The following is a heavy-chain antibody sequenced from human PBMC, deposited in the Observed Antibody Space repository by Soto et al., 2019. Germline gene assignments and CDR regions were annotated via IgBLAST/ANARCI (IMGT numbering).Heavy chain of an antibody. V-gene: IGHV3-48*02. Sequence: ESGGGLVQPGGSLRLSCAASGFTFSSYSMNWVRQAPGKGLEWVSYISSSSSTIYYADSVKGRFTISRDNAKNSLYLQMNSLRDEDTAVYYCARDRPYYYDSSDHYFDYWGQGTLVTVSS. CDR1: GFTFSSYS. D-gene: IGHD3-22*01. CDR3: ARDRPYYYDSSDHYFDY. J-gene: IGHJ4*02. CDR2: ISSSSSTI.